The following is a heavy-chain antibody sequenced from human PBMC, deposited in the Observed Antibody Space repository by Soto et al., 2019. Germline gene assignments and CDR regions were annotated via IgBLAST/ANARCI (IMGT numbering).Heavy chain of an antibody. J-gene: IGHJ4*02. V-gene: IGHV4-59*08. CDR2: IYYSGST. CDR1: NDSISTYY. CDR3: ARPGRDWGALHY. D-gene: IGHD7-27*01. Sequence: QVQLQESGPGLVKPSETLSLTCTVSNDSISTYYWTWIRQPPGKGLEWIGFIYYSGSTNYNPSLHSRVXXXVXPSKNQCSLKMNSVTAADTAVYYCARPGRDWGALHYWGQGTLVTVSS.